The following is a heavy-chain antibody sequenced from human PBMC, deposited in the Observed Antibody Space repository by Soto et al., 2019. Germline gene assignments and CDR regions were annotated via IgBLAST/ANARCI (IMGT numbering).Heavy chain of an antibody. J-gene: IGHJ6*02. V-gene: IGHV3-33*01. D-gene: IGHD3-3*01. CDR3: ARGNDFSYYYYYSGMDV. Sequence: GGSLRLSGAASGFTFSSYGMHWVRQAPGKGLERVAVIWYDGSNKYYADYVKGRFTNSRDNSKNTLYLQMNSLRAEDTAVYYCARGNDFSYYYYYSGMDVWGQGTTVTV. CDR1: GFTFSSYG. CDR2: IWYDGSNK.